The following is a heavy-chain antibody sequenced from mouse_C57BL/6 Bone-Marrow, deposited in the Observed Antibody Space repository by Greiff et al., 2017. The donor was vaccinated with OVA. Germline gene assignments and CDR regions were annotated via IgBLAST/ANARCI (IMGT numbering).Heavy chain of an antibody. D-gene: IGHD1-1*01. CDR1: GYTFTSYD. J-gene: IGHJ4*01. V-gene: IGHV1-85*01. CDR2: IYPRDGST. Sequence: QVQLKESGPELVKPGASVKLSCKASGYTFTSYDINWVKQRPGQGLEWIGWIYPRDGSTKYNEKFKGKATLTVDTSSSTAYMELHSLTSEDSAVYFWARDIYYYGSSYGAMDYWGQGTSVTVSS. CDR3: ARDIYYYGSSYGAMDY.